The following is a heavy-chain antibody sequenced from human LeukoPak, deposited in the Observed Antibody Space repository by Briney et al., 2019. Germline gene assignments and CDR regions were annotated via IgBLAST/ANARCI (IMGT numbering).Heavy chain of an antibody. CDR1: GFYFNAYL. V-gene: IGHV3-7*04. Sequence: PGGSRRLSCVASGFYFNAYLMSWVRQAPGKGLEWVANIKQDGSQEFYLDSVEGRFTISRDNGNNSLYLHMSRLRVEDTAVYYYARDLKGFNLWGQGALVTVSS. J-gene: IGHJ5*02. CDR2: IKQDGSQE. CDR3: ARDLKGFNL.